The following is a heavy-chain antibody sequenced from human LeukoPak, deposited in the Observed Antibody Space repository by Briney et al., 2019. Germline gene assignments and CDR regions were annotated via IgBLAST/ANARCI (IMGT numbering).Heavy chain of an antibody. CDR3: ARGGETYFDY. D-gene: IGHD2-21*01. CDR2: ISGSGGST. V-gene: IGHV3-23*01. J-gene: IGHJ4*02. Sequence: GGSLRLSCAASGFTFSSYAMSWVRQAPGKGLEWVSAISGSGGSTYYADSVKGRFTISRDNAKNSLYLQMNSLRAEDTAVYYCARGGETYFDYWGQGTLVTVSS. CDR1: GFTFSSYA.